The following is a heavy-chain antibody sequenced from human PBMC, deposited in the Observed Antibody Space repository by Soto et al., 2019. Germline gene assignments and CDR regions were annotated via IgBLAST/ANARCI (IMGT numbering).Heavy chain of an antibody. V-gene: IGHV3-49*04. CDR3: TSLLHCGGDCYVDY. CDR1: GFTFGDYA. J-gene: IGHJ4*02. CDR2: IRSKAYGGTT. Sequence: SLRLSCTASGFTFGDYAMSWVRQAPGKGLEWVGFIRSKAYGGTTEYAASVKGRFTISRDDSKSIAYLQMNSLKTEDTAVYYCTSLLHCGGDCYVDYWGQGTLVTVSS. D-gene: IGHD2-21*02.